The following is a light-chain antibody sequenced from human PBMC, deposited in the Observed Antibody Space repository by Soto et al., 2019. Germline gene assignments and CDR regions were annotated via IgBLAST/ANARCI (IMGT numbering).Light chain of an antibody. J-gene: IGKJ2*01. CDR3: QQSYTTPRT. CDR2: AAS. CDR1: QIINNY. Sequence: DIQMTQSPSSLSASIGDRVSITCRASQIINNYLNWYQQKPGKAPKLLIYAASTLEGGVPSRFSGSGSGTEFNLTINSLQPEDFSTYFCQQSYTTPRTFGQGTTLEIK. V-gene: IGKV1-39*01.